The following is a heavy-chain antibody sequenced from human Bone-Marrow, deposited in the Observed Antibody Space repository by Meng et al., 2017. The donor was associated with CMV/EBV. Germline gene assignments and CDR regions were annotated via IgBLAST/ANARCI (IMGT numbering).Heavy chain of an antibody. Sequence: ASVKVSCKASGGTFSSYAISWVRQAPGQGLEWMGWISPDSGDTNYAQNFQGRVTMTRDTSISTAYMELSSLRSDDTAIYYCACLPTTVRGYWGQGTLVTGSS. J-gene: IGHJ4*02. V-gene: IGHV1-2*02. D-gene: IGHD2-2*02. CDR1: GGTFSSYA. CDR3: ACLPTTVRGY. CDR2: ISPDSGDT.